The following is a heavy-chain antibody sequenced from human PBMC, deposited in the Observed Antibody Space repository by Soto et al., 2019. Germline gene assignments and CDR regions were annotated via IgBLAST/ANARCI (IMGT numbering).Heavy chain of an antibody. V-gene: IGHV3-7*05. CDR1: GFTFSGPW. Sequence: GGSLRLSCAASGFTFSGPWMNWVRQAPGKGLEWVANIKEDGSEKYYVDSVRGRFTISRDNAKNSLFLQMNSLRAEDTAVYYCAKEGEHSSGWANFDYWGQGTLVTVSS. CDR3: AKEGEHSSGWANFDY. CDR2: IKEDGSEK. D-gene: IGHD6-19*01. J-gene: IGHJ4*02.